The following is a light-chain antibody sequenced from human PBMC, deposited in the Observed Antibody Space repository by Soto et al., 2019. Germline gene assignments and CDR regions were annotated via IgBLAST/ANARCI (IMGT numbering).Light chain of an antibody. J-gene: IGKJ4*01. CDR1: QDITTY. CDR2: DAS. V-gene: IGKV1-33*01. Sequence: DIQMTQSPSSLSASVGDRVTMTCQASQDITTYLHWYQQKPGKAPQLLIHDASSLEAGVPSRFSGSGSGTHFSLTISSLQPEDFATYYCQQSDNLPFTFGGGTKVDIK. CDR3: QQSDNLPFT.